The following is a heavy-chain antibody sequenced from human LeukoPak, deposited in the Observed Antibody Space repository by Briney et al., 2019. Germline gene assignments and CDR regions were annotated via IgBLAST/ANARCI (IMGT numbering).Heavy chain of an antibody. Sequence: GSLRLSCAASGFTFSSYGMHWVRQAPGKGLEWVSYISSSSSTIYYADSVKGRFTISRDNARNSLYLQMNSLRDEDTAVYYCARDLRSYGDYWGQGTLVTVSS. CDR1: GFTFSSYG. D-gene: IGHD1-26*01. J-gene: IGHJ4*02. CDR2: ISSSSSTI. V-gene: IGHV3-48*02. CDR3: ARDLRSYGDY.